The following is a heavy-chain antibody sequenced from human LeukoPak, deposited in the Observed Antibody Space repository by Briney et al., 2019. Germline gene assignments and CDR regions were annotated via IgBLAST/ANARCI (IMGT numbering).Heavy chain of an antibody. Sequence: SETLSLTCAVYGGSFSGYDWSWIRQPPGKGLEWIGEINHSGSTNYNPSLKSRVTISVDTSKNQFSLKLSSVTAADTAVYYCFYYDSSGSDYWGQGTLVTVSS. CDR1: GGSFSGYD. V-gene: IGHV4-34*01. CDR2: INHSGST. J-gene: IGHJ4*02. D-gene: IGHD3-22*01. CDR3: FYYDSSGSDY.